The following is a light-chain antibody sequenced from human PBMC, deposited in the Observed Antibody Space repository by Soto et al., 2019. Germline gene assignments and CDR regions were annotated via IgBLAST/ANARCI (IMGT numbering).Light chain of an antibody. CDR2: KAS. CDR1: QSISSW. Sequence: DIQMTQSPSTLSASVGDRVTITCRASQSISSWLAWYQQKPGKAPKLLIYKASNLESGVPARFSGTGSGTEFTLAISSLQPDDFATYYCQQYSSYQWTFGQVTKVEIK. J-gene: IGKJ1*01. CDR3: QQYSSYQWT. V-gene: IGKV1-5*03.